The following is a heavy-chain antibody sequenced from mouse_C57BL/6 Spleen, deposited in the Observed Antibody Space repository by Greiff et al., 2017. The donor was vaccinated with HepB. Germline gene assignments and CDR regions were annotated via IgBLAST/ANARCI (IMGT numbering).Heavy chain of an antibody. CDR2: IRNKANNHAT. Sequence: EVHLVESGGGLVQPGGSMKLSCAASGFTFSDAWMDWVRQSPEKGLEWVAEIRNKANNHATYYAESVKGRFTISRDDSKSSVYLQMNSLRAEDTGIYYCTREIYYDYDVVYYAMDYWGQGTSVTVSS. V-gene: IGHV6-6*01. D-gene: IGHD2-4*01. J-gene: IGHJ4*01. CDR3: TREIYYDYDVVYYAMDY. CDR1: GFTFSDAW.